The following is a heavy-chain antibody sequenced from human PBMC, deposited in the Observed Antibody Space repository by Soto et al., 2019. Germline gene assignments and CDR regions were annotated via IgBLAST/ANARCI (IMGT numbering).Heavy chain of an antibody. Sequence: AASVKVSCKASGGTFSSYAISWVRQAPGQGLEWMGGIIPIFGTANYAQKFQGRVTITADESTSTAYMELSSLRSEDTAVYYCARAIVVVPAARGYYYYYGMDVWGQGTTVTVSS. CDR1: GGTFSSYA. V-gene: IGHV1-69*13. D-gene: IGHD2-2*01. J-gene: IGHJ6*02. CDR3: ARAIVVVPAARGYYYYYGMDV. CDR2: IIPIFGTA.